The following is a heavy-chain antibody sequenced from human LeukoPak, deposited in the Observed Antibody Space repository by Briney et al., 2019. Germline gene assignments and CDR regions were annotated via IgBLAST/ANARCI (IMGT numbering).Heavy chain of an antibody. CDR1: GFTFSSYA. CDR3: ARVVPPTDYGSGSYFWDPYYFDY. D-gene: IGHD3-10*01. J-gene: IGHJ4*02. CDR2: ISGSGGST. V-gene: IGHV3-23*01. Sequence: GGSLRLSCAASGFTFSSYAMSWVSQAPGKGLEWVSAISGSGGSTYYADSVKGRFTISRDNSKNTLYLQMNSLRAEDTAVYYCARVVPPTDYGSGSYFWDPYYFDYWGQGTLVTVSS.